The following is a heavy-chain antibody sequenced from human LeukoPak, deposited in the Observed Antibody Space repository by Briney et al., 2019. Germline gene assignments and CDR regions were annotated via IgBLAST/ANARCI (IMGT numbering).Heavy chain of an antibody. CDR2: INPNSGGT. Sequence: ASVTVSFTASGYTFTFYYMHWVRQAPGQGLEWMGWINPNSGGTNYAQKFQGRVTMTRGTSISTAYMELSRLRSDDTAVYYCASSIVGATIDPWGQGTLVTVSS. CDR3: ASSIVGATIDP. D-gene: IGHD1-26*01. J-gene: IGHJ5*02. V-gene: IGHV1-2*02. CDR1: GYTFTFYY.